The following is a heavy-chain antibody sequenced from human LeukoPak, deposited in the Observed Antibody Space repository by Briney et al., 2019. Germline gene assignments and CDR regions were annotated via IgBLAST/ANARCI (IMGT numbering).Heavy chain of an antibody. CDR1: GGTFSSYA. Sequence: GASVKVSCKASGGTFSSYAISWLRQAPGQGLEWMGGIIPIFGTANYAQKFQGRVTITADESTSTAYMELSSLRSEDTAVYYCARNPIRFLEWLPTFDYWGQGTLVTVSS. D-gene: IGHD3-3*01. V-gene: IGHV1-69*13. CDR2: IIPIFGTA. CDR3: ARNPIRFLEWLPTFDY. J-gene: IGHJ4*02.